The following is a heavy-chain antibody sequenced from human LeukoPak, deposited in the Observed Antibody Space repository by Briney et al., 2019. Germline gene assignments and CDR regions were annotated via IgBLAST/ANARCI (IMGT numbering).Heavy chain of an antibody. CDR2: INHSGST. D-gene: IGHD2-15*01. Sequence: PSETLSLTCAVPGGSFSGYFWSWIRQPPGKGLEWIGEINHSGSTNYNPSLKSRVTISVDTSKNQFSLKLSSVTAADTAVYYCARGIIGYCSGGSCYSFPHWGQGTLVTVSS. CDR3: ARGIIGYCSGGSCYSFPH. J-gene: IGHJ1*01. CDR1: GGSFSGYF. V-gene: IGHV4-34*01.